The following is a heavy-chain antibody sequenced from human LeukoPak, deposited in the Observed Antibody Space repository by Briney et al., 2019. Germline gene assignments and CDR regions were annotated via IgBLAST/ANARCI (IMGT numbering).Heavy chain of an antibody. Sequence: SETLSLTCTVSGGSISSSSYDWGWIRQPPGKGLEWIGSIYYSGSTYYNPSLKSRVTISVDTSKNQFSLKLSSVTAADTAVYYCARGEVLRYFDWLLDWGQGTLVTVSS. V-gene: IGHV4-39*01. CDR2: IYYSGST. CDR1: GGSISSSSYD. J-gene: IGHJ4*02. D-gene: IGHD3-9*01. CDR3: ARGEVLRYFDWLLD.